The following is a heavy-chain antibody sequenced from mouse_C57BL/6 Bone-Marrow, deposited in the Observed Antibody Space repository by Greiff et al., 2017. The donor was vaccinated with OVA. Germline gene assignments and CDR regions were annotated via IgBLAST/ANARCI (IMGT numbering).Heavy chain of an antibody. V-gene: IGHV14-1*01. Sequence: VQLQQSGAELVRPGASVKLSCTASGFNIKDYYMHWVKQRPEQGLEWIGRIDPADGDTEYAPKFQGKATMPADTSYNTAYLQLSSRTSEDTAVEYCTTGGEYGGFADWGQGTLVTVSA. D-gene: IGHD5-1*01. CDR2: IDPADGDT. J-gene: IGHJ3*01. CDR1: GFNIKDYY. CDR3: TTGGEYGGFAD.